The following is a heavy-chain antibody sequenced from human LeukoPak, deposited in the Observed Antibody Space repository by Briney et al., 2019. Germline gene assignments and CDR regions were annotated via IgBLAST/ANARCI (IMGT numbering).Heavy chain of an antibody. CDR2: ISGNGYSI. CDR3: ATNSSSWYIDQ. V-gene: IGHV3-23*01. D-gene: IGHD6-13*01. Sequence: PGGSLRLSCAASGFTFSSYAMTWVRQAPRTGLQRVSDISGNGYSIYYADSLKGRFTISRDNSKDTLYLQMNSLRAEDTAVYYCATNSSSWYIDQWGQGTLVTVSS. CDR1: GFTFSSYA. J-gene: IGHJ4*02.